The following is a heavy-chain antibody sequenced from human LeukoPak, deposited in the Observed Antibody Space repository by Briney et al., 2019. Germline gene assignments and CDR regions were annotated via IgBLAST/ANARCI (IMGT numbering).Heavy chain of an antibody. CDR1: GFTFSSYE. D-gene: IGHD1/OR15-1a*01. CDR3: ARVNNVWVGWEYYFDY. J-gene: IGHJ4*02. V-gene: IGHV3-48*03. CDR2: ISSGSNTI. Sequence: PGGPLRLSCAAPGFTFSSYEMSWVRQAPGKGLEWVSYISSGSNTIYYADSVKGRFTISRDNAKNSLYLQMNSLSAGNRRVFYCARVNNVWVGWEYYFDYWGQGTLVTVSS.